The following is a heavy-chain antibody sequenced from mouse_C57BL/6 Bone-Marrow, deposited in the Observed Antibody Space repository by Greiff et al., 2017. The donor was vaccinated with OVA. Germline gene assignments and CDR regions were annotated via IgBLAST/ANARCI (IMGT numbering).Heavy chain of an antibody. Sequence: VHVKQSGAELVRPGASVKLSCTASGFNFKDDYMHWVKQRPEQGLEWIGWIDPENGDTEYASKFQGKATITADTSSNTAYLQLSSLTSEDTAVYYCTTDGNYVQRADWGQGTLVTVSA. V-gene: IGHV14-4*01. D-gene: IGHD2-1*01. CDR1: GFNFKDDY. J-gene: IGHJ3*01. CDR3: TTDGNYVQRAD. CDR2: IDPENGDT.